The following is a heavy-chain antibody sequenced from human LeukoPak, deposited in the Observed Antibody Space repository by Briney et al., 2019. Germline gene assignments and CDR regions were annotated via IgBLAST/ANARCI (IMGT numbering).Heavy chain of an antibody. CDR1: GGSISSGGYY. Sequence: SQTLSLTCTVSGGSISSGGYYWSWIRQHPGKGLEWIGYIYYGGSTYYNPSLKSRVTISVDTSKNQFSLKLSSVTAADTAVYYCARESPRGYDYVWGSEGYYFDYWGQGTLVTVSS. CDR2: IYYGGST. J-gene: IGHJ4*02. V-gene: IGHV4-31*03. CDR3: ARESPRGYDYVWGSEGYYFDY. D-gene: IGHD3-16*01.